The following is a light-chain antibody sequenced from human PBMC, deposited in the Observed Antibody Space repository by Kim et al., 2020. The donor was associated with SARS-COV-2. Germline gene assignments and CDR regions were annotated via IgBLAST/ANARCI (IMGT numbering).Light chain of an antibody. J-gene: IGLJ1*01. V-gene: IGLV2-23*02. Sequence: QSALTQPASVSGSPGQSITISCTGTSTDIGSYNLVSWYQQHPGTAPKLIIFEVTKWPSGVSNRFSGSKSGNTASLTISGLQAADEADYFCCSFAGGGKYVFGSGTKVTVL. CDR1: STDIGSYNL. CDR2: EVT. CDR3: CSFAGGGKYV.